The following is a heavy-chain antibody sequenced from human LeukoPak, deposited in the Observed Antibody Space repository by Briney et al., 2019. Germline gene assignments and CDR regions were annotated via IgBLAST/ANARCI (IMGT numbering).Heavy chain of an antibody. J-gene: IGHJ4*02. Sequence: SDTLSLTCTVSGGSVSSVSYYWSWIQLPPGKGLEWIGYIYYSGSTNYNPSLKGRVTISVDTSKNQFSLKLSSVTAADTAVYYCARVDGYTILDYWGQGTLVTVSS. CDR1: GGSVSSVSYY. V-gene: IGHV4-61*01. CDR3: ARVDGYTILDY. D-gene: IGHD5-24*01. CDR2: IYYSGST.